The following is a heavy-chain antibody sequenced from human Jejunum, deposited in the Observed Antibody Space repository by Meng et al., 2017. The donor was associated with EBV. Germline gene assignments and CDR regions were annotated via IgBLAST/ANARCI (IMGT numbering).Heavy chain of an antibody. J-gene: IGHJ4*02. V-gene: IGHV4-59*01. CDR1: GVSMGKFH. CDR3: ARGGGRPEY. CDR2: IYYSVST. D-gene: IGHD3-10*01. Sequence: QGALAGSGSRMVKPSAALSPHLPVLGVSMGKFHWGLVPPPPGKGLEWIGYIYYSVSTNYNPSLKSRVTISVDTSKNQFSLSLSSVTAADTAVYYCARGGGRPEYWGQGILVTVSS.